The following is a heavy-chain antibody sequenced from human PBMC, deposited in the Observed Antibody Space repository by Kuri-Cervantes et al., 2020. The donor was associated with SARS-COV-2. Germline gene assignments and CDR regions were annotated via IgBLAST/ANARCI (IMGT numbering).Heavy chain of an antibody. CDR3: ASPAGTHPQYAFDI. V-gene: IGHV1-18*01. D-gene: IGHD1-14*01. CDR2: ISAYNGNT. CDR1: GYTFTSYG. J-gene: IGHJ3*02. Sequence: ASVKVSCKASGYTFTSYGISWVRQAPGQGLEWMGWISAYNGNTNYAQKLQGRVTMTTDTSTSTAYMELSSLRSEDTAVYYCASPAGTHPQYAFDIWGQGTMVTVSS.